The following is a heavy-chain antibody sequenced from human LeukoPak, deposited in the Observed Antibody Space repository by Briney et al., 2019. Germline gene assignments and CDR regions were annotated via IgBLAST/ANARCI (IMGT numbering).Heavy chain of an antibody. CDR1: GFTFSSYS. CDR2: IKQDGSEK. D-gene: IGHD1-1*01. Sequence: PGGSLRLSCAASGFTFSSYSMNWVRQAPGKGLEWVANIKQDGSEKYYVDSVKGRFTISRDNAKNSLYLQMNSLRAEDTAVYYCARESGTPPLGYWGQGTLVTVSS. V-gene: IGHV3-7*03. J-gene: IGHJ4*02. CDR3: ARESGTPPLGY.